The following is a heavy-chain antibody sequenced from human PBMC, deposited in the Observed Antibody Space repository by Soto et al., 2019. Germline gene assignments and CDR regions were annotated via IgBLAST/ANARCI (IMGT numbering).Heavy chain of an antibody. J-gene: IGHJ5*02. D-gene: IGHD2-15*01. CDR3: AHDGGYCSGDTCHDWFDP. V-gene: IGHV2-5*02. CDR2: IFWDDDK. Sequence: QITLKESGHTLVKPTQTLTLTCTFSGFSLNTSGVGVGWIRQPPGKALEWLALIFWDDDKRYSPFLKNRLTITKDTPRNQVVLTMTNMDPVDTATYFCAHDGGYCSGDTCHDWFDPWGQGTLVTVSS. CDR1: GFSLNTSGVG.